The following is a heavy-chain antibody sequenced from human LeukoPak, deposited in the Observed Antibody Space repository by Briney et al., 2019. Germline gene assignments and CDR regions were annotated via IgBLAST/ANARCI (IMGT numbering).Heavy chain of an antibody. V-gene: IGHV4-4*07. CDR2: IYTSGST. Sequence: SETLSLTCTVSGGSISSYYWSWIRQPAGKGLEWIGRIYTSGSTNYNPSLKSRVTMSVDTSKNQFSLKLSSVTAADTAVYYCARGGSGSYLYFYYMDVWGKGTTVTISS. CDR3: ARGGSGSYLYFYYMDV. J-gene: IGHJ6*03. D-gene: IGHD3-10*01. CDR1: GGSISSYY.